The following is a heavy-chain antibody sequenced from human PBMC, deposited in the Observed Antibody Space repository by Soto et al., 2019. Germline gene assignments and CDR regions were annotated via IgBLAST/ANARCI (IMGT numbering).Heavy chain of an antibody. V-gene: IGHV1-69*02. CDR3: ARHSGSYLFDY. D-gene: IGHD1-26*01. Sequence: QVQLVQSGAEVKKPGSSVKVSCKASGGTFSSYTISWVRQAPGQGLGWMGRIIRILGIANYAQKYQGRVTITADKSTSTAYMELSSLRSEDTALYYCARHSGSYLFDYWGQGTLVTVSS. CDR1: GGTFSSYT. CDR2: IIRILGIA. J-gene: IGHJ4*02.